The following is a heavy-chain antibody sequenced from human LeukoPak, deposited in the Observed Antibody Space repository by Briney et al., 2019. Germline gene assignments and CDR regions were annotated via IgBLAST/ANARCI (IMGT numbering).Heavy chain of an antibody. CDR1: GFTFSSYA. D-gene: IGHD2-15*01. Sequence: GGSLRLSCAASGFTFSSYAMSWVRQAPGKGLEWVSAISGSGGSTYYADSVKGRFTISRDNSKNTLYRQMNSLRAEDTAVYYCAKANRVAAKADWFHPWGQGTLVTGSS. CDR2: ISGSGGST. V-gene: IGHV3-23*01. J-gene: IGHJ5*02. CDR3: AKANRVAAKADWFHP.